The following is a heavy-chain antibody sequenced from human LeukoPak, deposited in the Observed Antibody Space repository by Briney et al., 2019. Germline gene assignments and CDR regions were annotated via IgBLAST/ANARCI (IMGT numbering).Heavy chain of an antibody. CDR2: IYYSGST. Sequence: SETLSLTCTVSGGPISSGGYYWSWIRQHPGKGLEWIGYIYYSGSTYYNPSLKSRVTISVDTSKNQFSLKLSSVTAADTAVYYCARDRGQYGMDVWGQGTTVTVSS. CDR1: GGPISSGGYY. J-gene: IGHJ6*02. V-gene: IGHV4-31*03. CDR3: ARDRGQYGMDV.